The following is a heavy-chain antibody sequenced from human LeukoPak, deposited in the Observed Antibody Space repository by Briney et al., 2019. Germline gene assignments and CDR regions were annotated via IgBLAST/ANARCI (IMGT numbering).Heavy chain of an antibody. CDR1: GGSISRGGYY. CDR2: IYYSGST. CDR3: ARVTSMVVPASNWFDP. J-gene: IGHJ5*02. D-gene: IGHD2-2*01. Sequence: SETLSLTCTVSGGSISRGGYYWSWIRQHPGKGLEWIGYIYYSGSTYYNPSLKSRVTISVDTSKNQFSLKLSSVTAADTAVYYCARVTSMVVPASNWFDPWGQGTLVTVSS. V-gene: IGHV4-31*03.